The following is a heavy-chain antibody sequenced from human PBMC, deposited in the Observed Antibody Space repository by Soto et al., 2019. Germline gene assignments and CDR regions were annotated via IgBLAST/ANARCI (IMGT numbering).Heavy chain of an antibody. CDR3: ASPVDCSGGSCYRPYYYYGMDV. CDR1: GCTITGYY. D-gene: IGHD2-15*01. Sequence: ASLKVSCKTAGCTITGYYMHCGRQATRQGLEWMGWINPNSGGTNYAQKFQGRVTMTRDTSISTAYMELSRLRSDDTAVYYCASPVDCSGGSCYRPYYYYGMDVWGQGTTVTVSS. V-gene: IGHV1-2*02. J-gene: IGHJ6*02. CDR2: INPNSGGT.